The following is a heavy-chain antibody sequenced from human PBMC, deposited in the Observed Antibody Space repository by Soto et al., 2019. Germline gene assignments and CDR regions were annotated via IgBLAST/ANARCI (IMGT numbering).Heavy chain of an antibody. D-gene: IGHD2-15*01. CDR3: ARDVCSGGSCYTAPFDY. CDR2: INAYNGNT. Sequence: ASVKVSCKASGYTFTSYGISWVRQAPGQGLEWMGWINAYNGNTNYAQKLQGRVTMTTDTSTSTAYMELRSLRSDDTAVYYCARDVCSGGSCYTAPFDYWGQGTLVTLSS. CDR1: GYTFTSYG. J-gene: IGHJ4*02. V-gene: IGHV1-18*01.